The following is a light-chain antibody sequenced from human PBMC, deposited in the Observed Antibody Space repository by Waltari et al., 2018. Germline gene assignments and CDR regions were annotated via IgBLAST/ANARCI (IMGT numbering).Light chain of an antibody. V-gene: IGKV4-1*01. CDR2: WAS. CDR3: QEYYSIPWT. J-gene: IGKJ1*01. CDR1: GNILNSSKNNNY. Sequence: DSVMTQSPDSLAVSLGERATSSSNPSGNILNSSKNNNYLAWYQQKPGKPPRLLIRWASTRESGIPDRFSGSGSGTDFTLTISSLQAADVAVYFCQEYYSIPWTFGQGTKVEIK.